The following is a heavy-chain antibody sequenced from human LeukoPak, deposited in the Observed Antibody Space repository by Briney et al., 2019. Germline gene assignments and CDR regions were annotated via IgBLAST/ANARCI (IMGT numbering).Heavy chain of an antibody. CDR3: AKARGGVVIASASDY. CDR1: GFTFSSYA. J-gene: IGHJ4*02. V-gene: IGHV3-23*01. Sequence: GGSLRLSCAASGFTFSSYAMNWVRQAPGKGLEWVSAISGSGGSTYYADSVRGHFAISRDNSRNTLYLQMYTLRAEDTAVYYCAKARGGVVIASASDYWGQGTLVTVSS. CDR2: ISGSGGST. D-gene: IGHD2-21*01.